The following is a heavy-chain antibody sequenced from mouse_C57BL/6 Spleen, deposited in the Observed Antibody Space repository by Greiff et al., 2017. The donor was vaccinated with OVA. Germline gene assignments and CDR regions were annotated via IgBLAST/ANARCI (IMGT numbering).Heavy chain of an antibody. CDR1: GFTFSNYW. J-gene: IGHJ4*01. CDR2: IRLKSDNYAT. Sequence: EVKLVESGGGLVQPGGSMKLSCVASGFTFSNYWMSWVRQSPEKGLEWVAQIRLKSDNYATHYAESVKGRFTISRDDSKSSVYLQMNNLRAEDTGIYYCTAGGAMDYWGQGTSVTVSS. CDR3: TAGGAMDY. V-gene: IGHV6-3*01.